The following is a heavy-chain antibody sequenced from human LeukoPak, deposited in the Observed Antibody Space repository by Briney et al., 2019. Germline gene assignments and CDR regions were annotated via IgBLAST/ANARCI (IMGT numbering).Heavy chain of an antibody. CDR3: ARDIYGYFDL. V-gene: IGHV3-23*01. CDR1: GFTFSSYA. D-gene: IGHD3-16*01. Sequence: GGSLRLSCAASGFTFSSYAMSWVRQAPGKGLEWVSGISGNGGSSYYADSVKGRFTISRDNAKNTLYLQMNSLRAEDTAVYYCARDIYGYFDLWGRGTLVTVSS. J-gene: IGHJ2*01. CDR2: ISGNGGSS.